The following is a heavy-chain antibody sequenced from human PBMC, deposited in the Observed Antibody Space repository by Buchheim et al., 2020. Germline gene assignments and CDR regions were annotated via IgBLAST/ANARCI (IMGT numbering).Heavy chain of an antibody. J-gene: IGHJ6*02. V-gene: IGHV3-74*01. Sequence: EVQLVESGGGLVQPGGSLRLSCAASGFSFSSYWMNWVRQAPGKGLVWISRVKRDGSETFYADNVKGRFTISRVNAKNTLYLQMNSLRAEDTAVYYCARGAFADGLDAWGQGTT. D-gene: IGHD3-3*02. CDR2: VKRDGSET. CDR1: GFSFSSYW. CDR3: ARGAFADGLDA.